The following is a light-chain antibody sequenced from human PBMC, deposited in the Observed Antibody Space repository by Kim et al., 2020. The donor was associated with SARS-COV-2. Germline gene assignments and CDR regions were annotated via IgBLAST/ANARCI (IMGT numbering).Light chain of an antibody. J-gene: IGLJ1*01. CDR3: QSYDNSLNSYV. Sequence: QRITFSCTGSSSNIGANFDVHWYQHLPGRAPKLLIYGNTNRPSGVPDRFSGSKSGTSASLAIIGLQADDEADYYCQSYDNSLNSYVFGSGTKVTVL. CDR1: SSNIGANFD. CDR2: GNT. V-gene: IGLV1-40*01.